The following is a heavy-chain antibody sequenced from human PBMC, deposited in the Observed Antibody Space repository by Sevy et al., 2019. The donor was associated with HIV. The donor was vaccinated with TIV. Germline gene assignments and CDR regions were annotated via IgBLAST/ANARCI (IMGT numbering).Heavy chain of an antibody. J-gene: IGHJ4*02. CDR1: AFSFNTYA. Sequence: GGSLRLSCAASAFSFNTYAMSWVRRAPGKGLEWVSTISGSGDSTSYSDSVKGRFTISRDNSKNTLYLQMNSLRAEDTAVYYCAKPRGSFYIDYWGQGTLVTVSS. CDR3: AKPRGSFYIDY. D-gene: IGHD3-16*01. CDR2: ISGSGDST. V-gene: IGHV3-23*01.